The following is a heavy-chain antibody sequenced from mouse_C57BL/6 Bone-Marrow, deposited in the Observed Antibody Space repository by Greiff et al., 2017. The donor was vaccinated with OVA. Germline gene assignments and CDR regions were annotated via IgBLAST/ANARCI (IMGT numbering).Heavy chain of an antibody. Sequence: QVQLKESGPELVKPGASVKISCKASGYAFSSSWMNWVKQRPGKGLEGIGRIYPGDGDTNYNGKFKGKATPTADKSSSTAYMQLSSLTSEDSAVYFCARSGALGLFWGQGTLVTVSA. D-gene: IGHD3-1*01. CDR3: ARSGALGLF. CDR2: IYPGDGDT. V-gene: IGHV1-82*01. CDR1: GYAFSSSW. J-gene: IGHJ3*01.